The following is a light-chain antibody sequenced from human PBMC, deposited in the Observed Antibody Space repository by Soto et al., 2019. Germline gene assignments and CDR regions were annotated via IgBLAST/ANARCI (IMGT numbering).Light chain of an antibody. CDR1: QSISSY. Sequence: DIQMTQSPSSLSASVGDRVTITCRASQSISSYLNWYQQKPGKALKLLIYAASSLQSGVPSRFSGSGSGTDFTLTISSLQPEDFATYYCQQSYSTPKTFGPGTKVDI. V-gene: IGKV1-39*01. CDR3: QQSYSTPKT. J-gene: IGKJ3*01. CDR2: AAS.